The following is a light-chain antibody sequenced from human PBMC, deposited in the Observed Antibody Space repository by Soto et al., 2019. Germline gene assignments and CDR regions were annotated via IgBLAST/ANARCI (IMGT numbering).Light chain of an antibody. CDR3: QQHGSSPWM. CDR1: QSVSSNY. V-gene: IGKV3-20*01. J-gene: IGKJ1*01. CDR2: GAS. Sequence: EVVLTQSPGTLSLSPGERATLSCRASQSVSSNYVAWYQQIPGQTPRLLIYGASSRATGIPDRFSGSGSGTDFTLTISRLEPEDFAVYCCQQHGSSPWMFGQGTKVDIK.